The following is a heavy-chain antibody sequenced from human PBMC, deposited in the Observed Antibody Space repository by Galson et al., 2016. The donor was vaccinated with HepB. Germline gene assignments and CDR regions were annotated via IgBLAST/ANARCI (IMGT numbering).Heavy chain of an antibody. V-gene: IGHV3-7*03. CDR1: GFTVSSDY. CDR2: IEKDGSEE. J-gene: IGHJ4*02. Sequence: SLRLSCAASGFTVSSDYMNWVRQAPGKGLEWVANIEKDGSEENYVDSVKGRFTISRDNAKNSAYLQMNNVRAEDTAIHYCVAGAGWLPDYWGQGTLVSVSS. CDR3: VAGAGWLPDY. D-gene: IGHD6-19*01.